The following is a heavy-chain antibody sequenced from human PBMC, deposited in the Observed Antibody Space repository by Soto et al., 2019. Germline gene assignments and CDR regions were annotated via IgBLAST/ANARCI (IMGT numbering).Heavy chain of an antibody. J-gene: IGHJ4*02. CDR3: ARRGAVAGIFDY. V-gene: IGHV4-31*03. CDR1: GGSISSGSYY. D-gene: IGHD6-19*01. CDR2: IYNSGTT. Sequence: SETLSLTCTVSGGSISSGSYYWSWIRQQPGKGLEWIGYIYNSGTTYYNPSLQSRVAISLDTSKNQFSLKLSSVTAADTAVYYCARRGAVAGIFDYWGQGTLVTVSS.